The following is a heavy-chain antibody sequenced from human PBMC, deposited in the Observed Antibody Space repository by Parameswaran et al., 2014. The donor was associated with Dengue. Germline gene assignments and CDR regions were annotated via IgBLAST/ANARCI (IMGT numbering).Heavy chain of an antibody. CDR3: ARDPSREFQPYYYGMDV. J-gene: IGHJ6*02. CDR2: IIPILGIA. Sequence: WVRQAPGQGLEWMGRIIPILGIANYAQKFQGRVTITADKSTSTAYMELSSLRSEDTAVYYCARDPSREFQPYYYGMDVWGQGTTGHRLL. D-gene: IGHD3-10*01. V-gene: IGHV1-69*04.